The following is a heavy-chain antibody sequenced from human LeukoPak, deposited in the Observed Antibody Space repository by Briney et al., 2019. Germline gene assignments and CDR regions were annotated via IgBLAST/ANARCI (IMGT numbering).Heavy chain of an antibody. CDR1: GYTFIDYH. V-gene: IGHV1-2*02. CDR3: AREGRWESGYKFGSGTSALDY. Sequence: ASVKVSCKGSGYTFIDYHIHWVRQAPGQGLEWMGWSNPKSGDTNYAQKFRDRVTVTRDSSISTVYMELSSLRSDDTAVYYCAREGRWESGYKFGSGTSALDYWGQGTPVSVSS. J-gene: IGHJ4*02. D-gene: IGHD3-10*01. CDR2: SNPKSGDT.